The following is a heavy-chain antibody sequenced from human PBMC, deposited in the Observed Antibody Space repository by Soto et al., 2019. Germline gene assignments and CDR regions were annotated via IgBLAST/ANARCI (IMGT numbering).Heavy chain of an antibody. D-gene: IGHD3-10*01. V-gene: IGHV4-31*03. CDR3: AREDAGAFDI. CDR1: CVSMSSGGYS. Sequence: QVQLQESGPGLVKPSQTLSLTCTVSCVSMSSGGYSWTWIRQHPGKGLEWIGYTYYRGSTYYNPSLKSRLTISVDTSKNQVSRRLSSVTAAATAVYYCAREDAGAFDIWGQGTMVTVSS. CDR2: TYYRGST. J-gene: IGHJ3*02.